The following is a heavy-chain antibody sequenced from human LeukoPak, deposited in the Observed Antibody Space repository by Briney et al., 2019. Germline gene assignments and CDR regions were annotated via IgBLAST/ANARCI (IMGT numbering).Heavy chain of an antibody. J-gene: IGHJ4*02. CDR2: IYYSGST. D-gene: IGHD3-10*01. CDR1: GGSISSSSYY. Sequence: SETLSLTCTVSGGSISSSSYYWGWIRQPPGKGLEWIGSIYYSGSTYYNPSLKSRVTISVDTSKNQFSLKLSSVTAADTAVYYCAGHYGSGSYYKEDYWGQGTLVTVSS. V-gene: IGHV4-39*07. CDR3: AGHYGSGSYYKEDY.